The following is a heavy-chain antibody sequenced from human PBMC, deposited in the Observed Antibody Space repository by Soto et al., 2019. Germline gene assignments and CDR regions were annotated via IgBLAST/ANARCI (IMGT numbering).Heavy chain of an antibody. CDR1: GGTFSTYT. V-gene: IGHV1-69*06. J-gene: IGHJ5*02. CDR3: ARGLECRGYCLDKPTWFGP. Sequence: SVRVSCKASGGTFSTYTFSWVRQAPGQGLEWMGRIIPIFGTPYYAQKFQGRVTITADKSTSTVYMELSSLGSDDTAVYFCARGLECRGYCLDKPTWFGPWGQGTLVTVSS. CDR2: IIPIFGTP. D-gene: IGHD2-15*01.